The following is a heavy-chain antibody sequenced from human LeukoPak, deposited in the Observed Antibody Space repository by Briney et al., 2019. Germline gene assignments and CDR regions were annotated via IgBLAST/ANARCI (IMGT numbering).Heavy chain of an antibody. J-gene: IGHJ5*02. D-gene: IGHD1-26*01. CDR2: INPSGGST. Sequence: ASVKVSCKASGYTFTSYYMHWGRQAPGQGLEWMGIINPSGGSTSYAQKFQGRVTMTRDMSTSTDYMELSSLRSEDTAVYYCARDRGYSGSHPDTWFDPWGQGTLVTVSS. V-gene: IGHV1-46*01. CDR3: ARDRGYSGSHPDTWFDP. CDR1: GYTFTSYY.